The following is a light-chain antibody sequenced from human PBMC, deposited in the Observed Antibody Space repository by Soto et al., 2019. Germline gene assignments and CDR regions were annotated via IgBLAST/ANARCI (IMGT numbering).Light chain of an antibody. V-gene: IGKV3-20*01. CDR3: QQYGTSPWT. J-gene: IGKJ1*01. CDR1: QSVNSDY. CDR2: IAS. Sequence: EIELTQSPGTLSLFPGERATLSCRATQSVNSDYLAWYQQQPGEAPRLLIYIASRRATGIPDRFSGSGSGTDFTLTISRLEPEDFAMYYCQQYGTSPWTFGQGTKVENK.